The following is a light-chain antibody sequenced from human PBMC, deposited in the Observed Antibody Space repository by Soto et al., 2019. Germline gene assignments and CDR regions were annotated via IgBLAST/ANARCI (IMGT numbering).Light chain of an antibody. V-gene: IGKV3-15*01. Sequence: EIVLTQSPGTLSWSPGERGTLSCMASQSVGSDYLAGYQQKPGQAPRLLIYEASNRATAIPARFSGSGSGTEFTLTITSLQSEAFAVSYCQQYNNWPPITVGPGTRLDIK. CDR2: EAS. CDR1: QSVGSD. J-gene: IGKJ5*01. CDR3: QQYNNWPPIT.